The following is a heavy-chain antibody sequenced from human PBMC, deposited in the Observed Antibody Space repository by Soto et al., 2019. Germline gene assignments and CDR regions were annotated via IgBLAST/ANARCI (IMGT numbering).Heavy chain of an antibody. CDR1: GYIFTNFG. D-gene: IGHD3-22*01. CDR3: AREYYDGRGYYFWNFEI. CDR2: RSTSKGDK. V-gene: IGHV1-18*01. Sequence: VQLLQSETEVRRPGASVRVSCKASGYIFTNFGINWLRQARGQGREWMGWRSTSKGDKQSAQNFQGRFTITTDTATSTAYMDLTTMTTDETAVYYCAREYYDGRGYYFWNFEIWGRGTLVTVSS. J-gene: IGHJ2*01.